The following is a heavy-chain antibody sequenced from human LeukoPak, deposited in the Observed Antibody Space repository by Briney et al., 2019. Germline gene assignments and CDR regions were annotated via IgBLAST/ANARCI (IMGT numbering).Heavy chain of an antibody. D-gene: IGHD1-26*01. CDR2: ISDSGGST. J-gene: IGHJ3*02. CDR3: YSGSYSPI. CDR1: GFTFTDYA. V-gene: IGHV3-23*01. Sequence: GGSLRLSCAASGFTFTDYAMNWVRQAPGKGLEWVSSISDSGGSTNYADSVKGRFTISRDNSKNTLYLQMNSLRAEDTAVYYCYSGSYSPIWGQGTMVTVSS.